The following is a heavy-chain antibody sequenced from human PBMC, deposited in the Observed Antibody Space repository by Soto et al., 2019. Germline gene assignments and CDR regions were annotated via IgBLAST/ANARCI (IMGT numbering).Heavy chain of an antibody. CDR2: IYYSGST. J-gene: IGHJ1*01. CDR1: GGSISSYY. Sequence: SETLSLTCTVSGGSISSYYWSWIRQPPGKGLEWIGYIYYSGSTNYNPSLKSRLTISVDTSKNQFSLRLSSVTAADTAVYYCARSRPAYFQHWGQGTLVTVSS. V-gene: IGHV4-59*12. CDR3: ARSRPAYFQH.